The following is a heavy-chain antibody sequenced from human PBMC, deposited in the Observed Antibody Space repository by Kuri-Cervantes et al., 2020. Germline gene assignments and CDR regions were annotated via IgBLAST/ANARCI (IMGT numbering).Heavy chain of an antibody. D-gene: IGHD2-2*01. J-gene: IGHJ5*02. CDR1: GFTFSSYW. CDR3: AGVPAAIRAGGWFDP. CDR2: INHSGGT. V-gene: IGHV4-34*08. Sequence: ESLKISCAASGFTFSSYWMSWVRQAPGKGLEWIGEINHSGGTNYNPSLKSRVTISVDTSKNQFSLKLSSVTAADTAVYYCAGVPAAIRAGGWFDPWGQGTLVTVSS.